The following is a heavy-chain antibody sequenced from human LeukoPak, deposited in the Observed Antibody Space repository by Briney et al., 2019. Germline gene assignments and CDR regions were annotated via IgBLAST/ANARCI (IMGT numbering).Heavy chain of an antibody. V-gene: IGHV4-39*07. J-gene: IGHJ6*03. CDR1: GGSLSSSPYY. D-gene: IGHD3-10*01. Sequence: SETLSLTCTVSGGSLSSSPYYWGWVRQPPGKGLEWIGSIYYSGNTYYNPSLKSRLTISVDTSKTQFSQKLSPVTAADTAVYYCARFYGSGTYSPRGDYYYYMDVWGKGTTVTISS. CDR3: ARFYGSGTYSPRGDYYYYMDV. CDR2: IYYSGNT.